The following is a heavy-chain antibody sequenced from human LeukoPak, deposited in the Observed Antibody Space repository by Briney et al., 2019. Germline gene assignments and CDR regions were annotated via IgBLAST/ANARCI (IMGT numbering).Heavy chain of an antibody. V-gene: IGHV1-2*02. CDR1: GYIFTGYY. CDR2: INPNGGAT. Sequence: ASVKVSCKASGYIFTGYYLFWVRQAPGQGLEWMGWINPNGGATRYAQKFQGRVTLTCDTSIRTTYMELSSLTSDDTAVYYCARDERYSDADHHYPDLGYWGQGTLVPVSS. D-gene: IGHD3-16*01. CDR3: ARDERYSDADHHYPDLGY. J-gene: IGHJ4*02.